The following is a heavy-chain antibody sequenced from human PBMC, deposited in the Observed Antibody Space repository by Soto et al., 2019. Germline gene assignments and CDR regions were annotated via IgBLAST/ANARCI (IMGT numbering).Heavy chain of an antibody. CDR3: ARQLRNPKTGTTPAWGIIHDY. D-gene: IGHD1-7*01. V-gene: IGHV4-34*01. CDR1: GGSFSGYY. Sequence: PSETLSLTCAVYGGSFSGYYWSWIRQPPGKGLEWIGEINHSGSTNYNPSLKSRVTISVDTSKNQFSLKLSSVTAADTAVYYCARQLRNPKTGTTPAWGIIHDYWGQGTLVTVSS. J-gene: IGHJ4*02. CDR2: INHSGST.